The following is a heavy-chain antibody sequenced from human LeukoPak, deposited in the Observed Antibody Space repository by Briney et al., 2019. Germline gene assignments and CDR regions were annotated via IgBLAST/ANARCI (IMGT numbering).Heavy chain of an antibody. CDR3: AREQWEPGVDY. V-gene: IGHV4-61*02. CDR2: IYTSGST. CDR1: GGSISSGSYY. J-gene: IGHJ4*02. D-gene: IGHD1-26*01. Sequence: SETPSLTCTVSGGSISSGSYYWSWIRQPAGKGLEWIGRIYTSGSTNYNPSLKSRVTISVDTSKNQFSLKLSSVTAADTAVYYCAREQWEPGVDYWGQGTLVTVSS.